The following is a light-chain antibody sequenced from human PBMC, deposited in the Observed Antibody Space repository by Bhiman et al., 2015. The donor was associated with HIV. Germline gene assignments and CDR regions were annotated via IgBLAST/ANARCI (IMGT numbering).Light chain of an antibody. J-gene: IGLJ1*01. Sequence: QPASVSGSPGQSITISCTGTSSNIGNYNSVSWYQHHPGKVPKLMIYDVSKRPSGVSNRFSGSKSGNTASLTISGLQAEDEADYYCSSYAGHNIYVFGTATKVTVL. CDR2: DVS. CDR1: SSNIGNYNS. V-gene: IGLV2-23*02. CDR3: SSYAGHNIYV.